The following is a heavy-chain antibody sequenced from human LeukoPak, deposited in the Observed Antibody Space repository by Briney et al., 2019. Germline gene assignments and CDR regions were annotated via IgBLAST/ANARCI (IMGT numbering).Heavy chain of an antibody. CDR3: AKGMGLILLL. J-gene: IGHJ3*01. V-gene: IGHV3-43*02. CDR1: GFTFDDYA. D-gene: IGHD2/OR15-2a*01. Sequence: PGGSLRLSCAASGFTFDDYAIYWVRHAPGKGLEWVCLISGDGGGTTYYADSVKGRFTISRDNSKNSLYVEMNNLRTEDTALYYCAKGMGLILLLWGQGTMVTVSS. CDR2: ISGDGGGTT.